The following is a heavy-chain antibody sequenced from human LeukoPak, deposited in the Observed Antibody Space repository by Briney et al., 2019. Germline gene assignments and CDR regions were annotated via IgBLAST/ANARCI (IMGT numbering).Heavy chain of an antibody. Sequence: SETLPLTCTVSGGSVSSSSYTWGWIRQPPGKGLEWIGSIYHSGSTFYNPSLKSRVTISVDTTKNRFSLKLTSVTAADTAVYYCASQPYLDNSGYYFYWGQGTLVTVSS. CDR3: ASQPYLDNSGYYFY. J-gene: IGHJ4*02. V-gene: IGHV4-39*01. D-gene: IGHD3-22*01. CDR1: GGSVSSSSYT. CDR2: IYHSGST.